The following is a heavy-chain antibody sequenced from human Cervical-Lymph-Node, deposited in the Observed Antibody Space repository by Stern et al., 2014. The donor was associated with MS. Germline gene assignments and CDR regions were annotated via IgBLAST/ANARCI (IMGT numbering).Heavy chain of an antibody. CDR1: GYSFISHY. J-gene: IGHJ4*02. CDR2: INPSDGSM. Sequence: QVQLVQSGAEVKKPGASVKISCKASGYSFISHYIHWVRQAPGQGLEWMGTINPSDGSMSSAQKFQGRVTMTRDTPTSTGYMELSSLRSEDTAVYYCARGTGGWRSGWYGYFDNWGQGTLVTVSS. V-gene: IGHV1-46*03. CDR3: ARGTGGWRSGWYGYFDN. D-gene: IGHD6-19*01.